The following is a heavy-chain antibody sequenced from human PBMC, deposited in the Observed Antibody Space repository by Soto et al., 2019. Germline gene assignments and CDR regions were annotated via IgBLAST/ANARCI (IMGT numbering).Heavy chain of an antibody. Sequence: ASVKVSCKASGYTFTSYGISWVRQAPGQGLEWMGWISAYNGNTNYAQKLQGRVTMTTDTSTSTAYMELRSLRSDDTAVYYCARSGGGSCDECYYYYGMDVWGQGSTVTVS. D-gene: IGHD2-15*01. V-gene: IGHV1-18*04. CDR1: GYTFTSYG. CDR3: ARSGGGSCDECYYYYGMDV. J-gene: IGHJ6*02. CDR2: ISAYNGNT.